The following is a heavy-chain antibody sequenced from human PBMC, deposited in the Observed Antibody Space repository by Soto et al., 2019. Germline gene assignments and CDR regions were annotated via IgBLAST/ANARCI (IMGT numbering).Heavy chain of an antibody. CDR1: GFTFSSYG. CDR3: AREGSSGFNFDY. J-gene: IGHJ4*02. D-gene: IGHD3-10*01. Sequence: GSLRLSCAASGFTFSSYGMHWVRQAPGKGLEWVAVIWYDGSNKYYADSVKGRFTISRDNSKNTLYLQMNSLRAEDTAVYYCAREGSSGFNFDYWGQGTLVTVSS. V-gene: IGHV3-33*01. CDR2: IWYDGSNK.